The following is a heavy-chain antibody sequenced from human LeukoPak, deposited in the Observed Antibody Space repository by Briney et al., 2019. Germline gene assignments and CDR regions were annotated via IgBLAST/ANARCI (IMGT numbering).Heavy chain of an antibody. Sequence: SETLSLTCNVSGDSMSLYYWSWIRQPPEKGLEWIGYISYIGSTHYKPSLKSRLTMSIDTSKNQFSLKLTSVTAVDTAVYYCARGVLRRVVHFDSWGQGTLVTVSS. CDR2: ISYIGST. D-gene: IGHD3-10*01. CDR1: GDSMSLYY. J-gene: IGHJ4*02. CDR3: ARGVLRRVVHFDS. V-gene: IGHV4-59*01.